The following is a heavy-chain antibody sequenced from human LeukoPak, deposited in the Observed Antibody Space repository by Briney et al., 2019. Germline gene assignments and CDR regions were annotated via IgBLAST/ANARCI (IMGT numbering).Heavy chain of an antibody. CDR2: IIPIFGTP. CDR3: AKTHSDQPESFYYYGLDV. V-gene: IGHV1-69*01. D-gene: IGHD2-2*01. J-gene: IGHJ6*02. Sequence: GSSVKVSCEASGGSFGGYGLSWVRQAPGQGLEWMGGIIPIFGTPNYAQKFQGRVTITADESTRTVYMELSNLRSEDTAVFFCAKTHSDQPESFYYYGLDVWGQGTTVTVSS. CDR1: GGSFGGYG.